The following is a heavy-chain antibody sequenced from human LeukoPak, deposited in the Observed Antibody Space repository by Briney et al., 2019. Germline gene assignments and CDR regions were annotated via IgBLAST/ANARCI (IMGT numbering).Heavy chain of an antibody. V-gene: IGHV3-23*01. CDR3: ARDKDYGLGSYYTDY. Sequence: PGGSLRLSCAVSGFTFSAYAMSWVRQAPGKGLEWVSSISGSGGTTYYADSVKGRFTISRDNSKNMLYLQMNSLRAEDTAVYYCARDKDYGLGSYYTDYWGQGTLVSVSS. CDR2: ISGSGGTT. D-gene: IGHD3-10*01. CDR1: GFTFSAYA. J-gene: IGHJ4*02.